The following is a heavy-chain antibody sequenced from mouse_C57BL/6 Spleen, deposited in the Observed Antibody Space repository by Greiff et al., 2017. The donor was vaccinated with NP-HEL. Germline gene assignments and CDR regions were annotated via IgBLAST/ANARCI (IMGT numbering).Heavy chain of an antibody. J-gene: IGHJ2*01. D-gene: IGHD2-2*01. V-gene: IGHV1-76*01. CDR2: IYPGSGNT. CDR3: AREVLWFPFDY. CDR1: GYTFTDYY. Sequence: QVQLKESGAELVRPGASVKLSCKASGYTFTDYYINWVKQRPGQGLEWIARIYPGSGNTYYNEKFKGKATLTAEKSSSTAYMQLSSLTSEDSAVYFCAREVLWFPFDYWGQGTTLTVSS.